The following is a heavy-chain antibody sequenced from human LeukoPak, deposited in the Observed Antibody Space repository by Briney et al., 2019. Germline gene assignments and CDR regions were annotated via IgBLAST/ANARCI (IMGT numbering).Heavy chain of an antibody. J-gene: IGHJ4*02. CDR3: AKGYSSGWDGFDY. Sequence: GGPLRLSCAASGFTFSNYGMHWVRQAPGKGLEWVAVIWYDGSNELYADSVKGRFTISRDNAKNSLYLQMNSLRAEDTALYYCAKGYSSGWDGFDYWGQGTLVTVSS. V-gene: IGHV3-33*03. D-gene: IGHD6-19*01. CDR2: IWYDGSNE. CDR1: GFTFSNYG.